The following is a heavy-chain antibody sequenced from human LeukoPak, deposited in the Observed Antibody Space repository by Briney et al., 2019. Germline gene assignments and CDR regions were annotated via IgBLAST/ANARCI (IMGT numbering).Heavy chain of an antibody. D-gene: IGHD3-10*01. V-gene: IGHV3-9*01. J-gene: IGHJ4*02. CDR3: AKDLEGSGSYSFDY. CDR1: GFTFDDYA. Sequence: GGSLRLSCAASGFTFDDYAMHWVQQAPGKGLEWVSGISWNSGSIGYADSVKGRFTISRDNAKNSLYLQMNSLRAEDTALYYCAKDLEGSGSYSFDYWGQGTLVTVSS. CDR2: ISWNSGSI.